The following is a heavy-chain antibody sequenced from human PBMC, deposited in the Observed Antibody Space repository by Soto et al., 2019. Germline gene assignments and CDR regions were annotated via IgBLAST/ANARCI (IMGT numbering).Heavy chain of an antibody. CDR1: GFTFSSYG. CDR2: ISYDGSNK. J-gene: IGHJ4*02. Sequence: PGGSLRLSCAASGFTFSSYGMHWVRQAPGKGLEWVAVISYDGSNKYYADSVKGRFTISRDNSKNTLYLQMNSLRAEDTAVYYCAKDAPVAGPPAYWGQGTLVTVSS. CDR3: AKDAPVAGPPAY. D-gene: IGHD6-19*01. V-gene: IGHV3-30*18.